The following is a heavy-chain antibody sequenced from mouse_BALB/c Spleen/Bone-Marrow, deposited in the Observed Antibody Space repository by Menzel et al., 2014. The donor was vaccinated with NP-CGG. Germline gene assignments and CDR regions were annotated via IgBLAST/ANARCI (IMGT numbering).Heavy chain of an antibody. V-gene: IGHV2-9*02. CDR2: IWAGGST. J-gene: IGHJ4*01. CDR3: ARGSYYEGAMDY. CDR1: GFSLTSYG. D-gene: IGHD1-1*01. Sequence: VKLMESGPCLVAPSQSLSITCTVSGFSLTSYGVHWVRQPPGKVLEWLGVIWAGGSTNYNSALMSRLSISKDNSKSQVFLKMNSLQTDDTAMYYCARGSYYEGAMDYWGQGTSVTVSS.